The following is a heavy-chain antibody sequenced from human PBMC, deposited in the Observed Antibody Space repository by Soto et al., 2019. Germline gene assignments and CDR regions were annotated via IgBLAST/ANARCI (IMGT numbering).Heavy chain of an antibody. CDR1: GGTFNSFT. CDR3: ARDVRVSGYYRSRPRLGMDV. Sequence: QVQLVQSGAGVKKPGSSVKVSCKGSGGTFNSFTINWVRQAPGQGLEWMGGIVPLIGTANYTQKFQGRVTISADEFTSTVYMELTSLRSEDTAVYYCARDVRVSGYYRSRPRLGMDVWDQGTTVIVSS. J-gene: IGHJ6*02. D-gene: IGHD3-3*01. CDR2: IVPLIGTA. V-gene: IGHV1-69*01.